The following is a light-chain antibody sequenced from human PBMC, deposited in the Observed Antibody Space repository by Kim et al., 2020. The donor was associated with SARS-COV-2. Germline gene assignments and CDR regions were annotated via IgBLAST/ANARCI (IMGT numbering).Light chain of an antibody. CDR2: GKN. Sequence: SSELTQDPAVSVALGQTVRITCQGDSLRNYYASWYQQKPGQAPVLVIYGKNNRPSGIPDRFSGSTSGNTASLTITEAQAEDEADYYCNSRDSSGPLVFGTGTKVTVL. CDR1: SLRNYY. CDR3: NSRDSSGPLV. V-gene: IGLV3-19*01. J-gene: IGLJ1*01.